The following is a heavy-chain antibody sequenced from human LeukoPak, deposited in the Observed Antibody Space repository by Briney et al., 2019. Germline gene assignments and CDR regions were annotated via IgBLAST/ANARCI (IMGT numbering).Heavy chain of an antibody. Sequence: SVKVSCKASGGTFSSYAISWVRQAPGQGLEWMGGIIPIFGTANYAQKFQGRVTITADKSTSTAYMELSSLRSEDTAVYYCARVFPPMVRGVRNRYNWFDPWGQGTLVTVSS. CDR1: GGTFSSYA. J-gene: IGHJ5*02. CDR2: IIPIFGTA. V-gene: IGHV1-69*06. D-gene: IGHD3-10*01. CDR3: ARVFPPMVRGVRNRYNWFDP.